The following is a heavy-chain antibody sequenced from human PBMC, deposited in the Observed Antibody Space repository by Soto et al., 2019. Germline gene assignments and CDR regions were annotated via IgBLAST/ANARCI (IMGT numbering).Heavy chain of an antibody. V-gene: IGHV3-30*18. D-gene: IGHD2-8*01. CDR2: ISYDGSNK. CDR3: AKDHNGGLGL. Sequence: GGSLRLSCAASGFTFRSYGMHWVRQAPGKGLEWVAVISYDGSNKYYADSVKGRFTISRDNSKNTLYLQMNSLRAEDTAVYYCAKDHNGGLGLWGQGTLVTVSS. CDR1: GFTFRSYG. J-gene: IGHJ5*02.